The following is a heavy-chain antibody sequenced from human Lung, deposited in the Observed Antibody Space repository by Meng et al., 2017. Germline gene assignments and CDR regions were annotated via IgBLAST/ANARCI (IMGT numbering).Heavy chain of an antibody. D-gene: IGHD4-11*01. CDR1: GWYFIDYY. V-gene: IGHV4-34*01. Sequence: GEGLLRPSQTLSLAFCFSGWYFIDYYWSWIRQPPGKGLEWIGEINHSGSTNYNPSLESRATISVDTSQNNLSLKLSSVTAADSAVYYCARGPTTMAHDFDYWGQGTLVTVSS. CDR2: INHSGST. J-gene: IGHJ4*02. CDR3: ARGPTTMAHDFDY.